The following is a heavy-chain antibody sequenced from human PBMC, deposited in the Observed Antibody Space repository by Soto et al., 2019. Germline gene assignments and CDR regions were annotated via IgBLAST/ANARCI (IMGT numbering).Heavy chain of an antibody. CDR1: GFTFSSYW. CDR3: ARALLEYSSSADFGYYYYYMDV. D-gene: IGHD6-6*01. J-gene: IGHJ6*03. CDR2: INSDGSST. Sequence: HPGGSLRLSCAASGFTFSSYWMHWVRQAPGKGLVWVSRINSDGSSTSYADSVKGRFTISRNNAKNTLYLQMNSLRAEDTAVYYCARALLEYSSSADFGYYYYYMDVWGKGTTVTVSS. V-gene: IGHV3-74*01.